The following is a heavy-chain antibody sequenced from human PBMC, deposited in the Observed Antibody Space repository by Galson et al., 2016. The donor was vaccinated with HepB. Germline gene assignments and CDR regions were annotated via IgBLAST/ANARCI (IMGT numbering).Heavy chain of an antibody. V-gene: IGHV3-11*04. CDR3: ARAGGWLQQDFDY. Sequence: SLRLSCAAAGSSFSDYYMSWIRQAPGKGLEWVSYITSSGTTLYYADSVKGRFTISRDDAKNSLYLQMNSLRAEDTAAYYCARAGGWLQQDFDYWGQGTLVTVSS. J-gene: IGHJ4*02. CDR2: ITSSGTTL. CDR1: GSSFSDYY. D-gene: IGHD5-24*01.